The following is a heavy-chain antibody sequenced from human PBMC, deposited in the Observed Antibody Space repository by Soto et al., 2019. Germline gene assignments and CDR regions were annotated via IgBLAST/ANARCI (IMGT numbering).Heavy chain of an antibody. J-gene: IGHJ4*02. CDR1: GYTFTTYA. CDR3: ALLVGALQDDY. V-gene: IGHV1-3*01. D-gene: IGHD2-8*02. Sequence: ASVKVSCKASGYTFTTYAIHWVRQAPGQRLEWMAWINAGDGNSGYSQEFQGRVTITRDTSASTAYMQLNSLRSEDTAVYYCALLVGALQDDYWGQGTLVTVSS. CDR2: INAGDGNS.